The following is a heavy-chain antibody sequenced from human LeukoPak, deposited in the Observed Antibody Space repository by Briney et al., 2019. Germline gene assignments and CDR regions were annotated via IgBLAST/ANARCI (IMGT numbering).Heavy chain of an antibody. J-gene: IGHJ6*03. CDR2: IYYSGST. CDR3: ARDRFVYDFWSGYPYYYYYYMDV. D-gene: IGHD3-3*01. V-gene: IGHV4-59*11. Sequence: SETLSLTCTVSGGSISSHYWSWNRQPPGKGLEWIGYIYYSGSTNYNPSLKSRVTISVDTSKNQFSLRLSSVTAADTAVYYCARDRFVYDFWSGYPYYYYYYMDVWGKGTTVTVSS. CDR1: GGSISSHY.